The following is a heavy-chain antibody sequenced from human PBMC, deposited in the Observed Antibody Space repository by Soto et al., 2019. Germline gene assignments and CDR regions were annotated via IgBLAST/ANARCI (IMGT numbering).Heavy chain of an antibody. CDR3: ARDNSEYTRPFDY. V-gene: IGHV3-74*01. D-gene: IGHD5-18*01. J-gene: IGHJ4*02. CDR2: INSDGSLT. CDR1: GFTFSSYW. Sequence: GGSLRLSCAASGFTFSSYWMHWVRQAPGKGLVWVSRINSDGSLTSYADSVNGRFTISRDIAKNTLYLQMNSLRAEDTAVYYCARDNSEYTRPFDYWGQGTLVTVSS.